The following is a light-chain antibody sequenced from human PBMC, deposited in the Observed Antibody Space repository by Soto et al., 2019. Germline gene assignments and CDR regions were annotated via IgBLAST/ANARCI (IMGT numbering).Light chain of an antibody. Sequence: QSVLAQPASVSGSPGQSITISCTGTSSDIGGYNYVSWYQQHPGKAPKLMIYDVTYRPSGVSNRFSASKSGNTASPTISGLQAEDEADYYCASYASSNTVLFGGGTKVTVL. J-gene: IGLJ2*01. V-gene: IGLV2-14*03. CDR3: ASYASSNTVL. CDR1: SSDIGGYNY. CDR2: DVT.